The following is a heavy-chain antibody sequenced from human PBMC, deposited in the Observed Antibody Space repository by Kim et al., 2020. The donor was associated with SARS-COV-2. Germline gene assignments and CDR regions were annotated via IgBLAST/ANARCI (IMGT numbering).Heavy chain of an antibody. CDR2: IYWDGDT. CDR1: GFSLSSNGVG. V-gene: IGHV2-5*04. CDR3: VQWNFGNWFFDL. J-gene: IGHJ2*01. D-gene: IGHD1-7*01. Sequence: SGPTLVNPTQTLTLTCTFSGFSLSSNGVGVGWIRQPPGKALEWLALIYWDGDTRYSPSLKNRLTIAKDTSRNQVVLTMTNMAPVDTGTYYCVQWNFGNWFFDLWGRGTLVAVSS.